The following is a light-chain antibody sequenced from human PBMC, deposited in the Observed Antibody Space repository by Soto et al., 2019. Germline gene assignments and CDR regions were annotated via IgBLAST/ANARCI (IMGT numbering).Light chain of an antibody. CDR3: QQYGSSPWT. J-gene: IGKJ1*01. V-gene: IGKV3-20*01. CDR2: GAL. CDR1: QSVSSSY. Sequence: EIVLTQSPGTLSLSPGERATLSCRASQSVSSSYLAGYQQKPGQAPRLLIYGALSRATGIPDRFRGSGSGTAFTLTISSLEPEDVAVYYCQQYGSSPWTFGQGTKVQIK.